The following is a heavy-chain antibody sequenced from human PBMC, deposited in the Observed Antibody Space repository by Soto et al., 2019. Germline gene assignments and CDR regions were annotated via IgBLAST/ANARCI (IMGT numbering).Heavy chain of an antibody. D-gene: IGHD3-9*01. Sequence: QEQLVESGGGVVRPGKSLRLSCEASGFNFTYNAMHWVRQAPGKGLEWVAVISFNGRKKLYARSVKGRFTISRDNSKNTLYLQINNLGPGDTAVYYCARDWLRRDDILTPSWNFNLWGQGTLVTAS. CDR2: ISFNGRKK. CDR3: ARDWLRRDDILTPSWNFNL. CDR1: GFNFTYNA. V-gene: IGHV3-30*04. J-gene: IGHJ2*01.